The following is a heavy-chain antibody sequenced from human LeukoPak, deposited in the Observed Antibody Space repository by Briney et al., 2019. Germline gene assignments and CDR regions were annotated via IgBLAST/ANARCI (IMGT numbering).Heavy chain of an antibody. J-gene: IGHJ4*02. V-gene: IGHV3-23*01. D-gene: IGHD1-14*01. Sequence: GGSLRLSCAASGFTFSTYAMNWVRQAPGKGLEWVSAISPIGSRTYYADSVKGRFTISRDNSKNTLYLQMNSLRAVDTAIYYCAKASTVLKPIDSWGQGTLVTVSS. CDR3: AKASTVLKPIDS. CDR2: ISPIGSRT. CDR1: GFTFSTYA.